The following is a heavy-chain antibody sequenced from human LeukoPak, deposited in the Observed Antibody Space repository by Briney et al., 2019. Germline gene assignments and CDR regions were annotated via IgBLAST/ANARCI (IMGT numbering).Heavy chain of an antibody. CDR1: GYSFTNYW. CDR3: ARRQQLANWFDP. CDR2: IYPGDSDT. J-gene: IGHJ5*02. Sequence: GESLKISCKGSGYSFTNYWIAWVRQMPGKGLGWMGIIYPGDSDTRYSPSFQGQVTISVDRSISTAYLQWSSLKASDTAMYYCARRQQLANWFDPWGQGTLVTVSS. D-gene: IGHD6-13*01. V-gene: IGHV5-51*01.